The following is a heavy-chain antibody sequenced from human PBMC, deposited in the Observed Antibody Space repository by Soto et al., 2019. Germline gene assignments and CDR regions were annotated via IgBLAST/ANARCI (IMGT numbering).Heavy chain of an antibody. J-gene: IGHJ3*02. D-gene: IGHD3-10*01. CDR2: IKSKTDGGTT. V-gene: IGHV3-15*01. Sequence: GGSLRLSCAASGFTFSNAWMSWVRQAPGKGLEWVGRIKSKTDGGTTDYAAPVKGRFTISRDDSKNTLYLQMNSLKTEDTAVYYCTTADPRAGRGAFDIWGQGTMVTVSS. CDR3: TTADPRAGRGAFDI. CDR1: GFTFSNAW.